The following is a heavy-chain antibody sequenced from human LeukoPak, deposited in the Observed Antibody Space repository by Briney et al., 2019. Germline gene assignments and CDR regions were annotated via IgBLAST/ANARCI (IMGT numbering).Heavy chain of an antibody. CDR1: GFNFDDYA. CDR3: AKEKGDCSSTSCYYYFDY. Sequence: GGSLRLSCAASGFNFDDYAMSWVRQAPGKGLEWVAFIRYDGSNKYYADSVKGRFTISRDNSKNTLYLQMNSLRAEDTAVYYCAKEKGDCSSTSCYYYFDYWGQGTLVTVSS. D-gene: IGHD2-2*01. V-gene: IGHV3-30*02. J-gene: IGHJ4*02. CDR2: IRYDGSNK.